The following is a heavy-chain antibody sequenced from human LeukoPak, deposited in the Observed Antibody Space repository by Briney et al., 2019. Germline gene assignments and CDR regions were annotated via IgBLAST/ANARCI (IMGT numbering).Heavy chain of an antibody. V-gene: IGHV5-51*01. CDR1: GYSFTNYW. CDR3: ARRPMIPFGGAQYYFDY. CDR2: IHSADSNT. D-gene: IGHD3-16*01. J-gene: IGHJ4*02. Sequence: GESLKISCKDSGYSFTNYWIGWVRQMPGKGLEWMGIIHSADSNTKYSPSFQGQVTISADKSISTAYLQWSSLEASDTAMYYCARRPMIPFGGAQYYFDYWGQGTLVTVSS.